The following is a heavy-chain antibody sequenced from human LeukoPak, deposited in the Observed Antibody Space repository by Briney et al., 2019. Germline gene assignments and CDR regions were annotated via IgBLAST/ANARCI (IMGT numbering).Heavy chain of an antibody. V-gene: IGHV4-59*13. CDR3: ARGGVAGDDAFDI. D-gene: IGHD6-19*01. CDR2: IYYSGST. CDR1: GGSFSGYY. J-gene: IGHJ3*02. Sequence: PSETLSLTCAVYGGSFSGYYWSWIRQPPGKGLEWIGYIYYSGSTNYNPSRKSRVTISVDTSKNQFSLKLSSVTAADTAVYYCARGGVAGDDAFDIWGQGTMVTVSS.